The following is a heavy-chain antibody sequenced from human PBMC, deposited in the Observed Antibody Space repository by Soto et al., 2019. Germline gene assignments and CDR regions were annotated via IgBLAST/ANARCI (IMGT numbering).Heavy chain of an antibody. CDR3: ASRYSSGCIY. CDR2: INQDGSEI. Sequence: EVQLVESGGGLVQPGGSVRLSCAASGFSFSTYWMSWLRQAPGKGLEWVANINQDGSEIYYVDSVKGRFTISRDNAKNSLYLQMNILRAEDTAVYYCASRYSSGCIYWGQGTLVTVSS. CDR1: GFSFSTYW. D-gene: IGHD6-25*01. J-gene: IGHJ4*02. V-gene: IGHV3-7*05.